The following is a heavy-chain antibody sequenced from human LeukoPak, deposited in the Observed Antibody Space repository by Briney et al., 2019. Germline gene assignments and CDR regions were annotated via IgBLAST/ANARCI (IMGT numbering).Heavy chain of an antibody. CDR1: GFTFSSYS. V-gene: IGHV3-21*01. D-gene: IGHD6-19*01. Sequence: NPGGSLRLSCAASGFTFSSYSMNWVRQAPGKGLEWVSSISSSSSYIYYADSVKGRFTISRDNAKNSLYLQMNSLRAEDTAVYYCARAGVVGTEGHFDYWGQGTLVTVSS. CDR3: ARAGVVGTEGHFDY. J-gene: IGHJ4*02. CDR2: ISSSSSYI.